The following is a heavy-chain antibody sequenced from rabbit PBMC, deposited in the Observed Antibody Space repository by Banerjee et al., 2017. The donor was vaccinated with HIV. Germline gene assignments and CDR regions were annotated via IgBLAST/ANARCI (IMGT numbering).Heavy chain of an antibody. D-gene: IGHD2-1*01. V-gene: IGHV1S45*01. J-gene: IGHJ4*01. Sequence: QEQLVESGGGLVQPEGSLTLTCTASGFSFSNNYYMCWVRQAPGKGPEWIACIDVVNDFINFCASWAKGRFTISKTSSTSVTLQMTSLTVADTATYFCARDDNGHSGAGHYFDLWGPGTLVTVS. CDR2: IDVVNDFIN. CDR3: ARDDNGHSGAGHYFDL. CDR1: GFSFSNNYY.